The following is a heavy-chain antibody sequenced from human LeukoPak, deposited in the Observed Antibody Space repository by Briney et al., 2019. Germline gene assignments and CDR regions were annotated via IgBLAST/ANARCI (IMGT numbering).Heavy chain of an antibody. CDR3: ARGRYFAMDV. CDR2: VNTDGSNT. CDR1: GFTFSSDW. J-gene: IGHJ6*04. V-gene: IGHV3-74*01. Sequence: GGSLRLSCAASGFTFSSDWMHWVRQAPGKGLVWVSRVNTDGSNTRYVDSVKGRFTISRDNAKDTVYLQVNSLRAEDTAVYYCARGRYFAMDVWGKGTTVTVSS.